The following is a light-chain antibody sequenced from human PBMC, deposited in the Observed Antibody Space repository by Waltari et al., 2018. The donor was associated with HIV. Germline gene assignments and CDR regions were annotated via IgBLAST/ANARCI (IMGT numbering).Light chain of an antibody. CDR3: ATWADILSAWV. CDR1: NSNVELSS. V-gene: IGLV1-47*01. J-gene: IGLJ3*02. CDR2: AND. Sequence: QSVLTQPPSMSGTPGQRVTISCSGSNSNVELSSVYWYQRVPAAAPKLLIFANDHRPLGVPDRFSGAKSGSSASLAISGLRSEDEADYYCATWADILSAWVFGGGTRVTVL.